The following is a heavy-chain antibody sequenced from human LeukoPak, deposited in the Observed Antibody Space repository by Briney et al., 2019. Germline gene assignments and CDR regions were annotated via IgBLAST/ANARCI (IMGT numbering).Heavy chain of an antibody. D-gene: IGHD2-15*01. CDR3: ARGPLRGLVVVPATDYYYMDV. J-gene: IGHJ6*03. V-gene: IGHV3-7*01. Sequence: PGGSLRLSCVVSGFTFSSYWMSWVRQAPGKGLEWVANIKQDGSEKYYVDSVKGRFTISRDNPKNSLYLQMNSLRAEDTAVYYCARGPLRGLVVVPATDYYYMDVWGKGTTVTVSS. CDR1: GFTFSSYW. CDR2: IKQDGSEK.